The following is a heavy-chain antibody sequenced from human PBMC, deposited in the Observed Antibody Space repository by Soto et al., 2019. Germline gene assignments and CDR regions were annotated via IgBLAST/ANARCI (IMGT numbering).Heavy chain of an antibody. CDR1: GYSFTSYW. CDR3: ARDVVGANRV. J-gene: IGHJ4*02. CDR2: IDPSDSYT. D-gene: IGHD1-26*01. V-gene: IGHV5-10-1*01. Sequence: PGESLKISCKGSGYSFTSYWISWVRQMPGEGLEWMGRIDPSDSYTNYSPSFQGHVTISADKSISTAYLQWSSLKASDTAMYYCARDVVGANRVWGKGTLVTVSS.